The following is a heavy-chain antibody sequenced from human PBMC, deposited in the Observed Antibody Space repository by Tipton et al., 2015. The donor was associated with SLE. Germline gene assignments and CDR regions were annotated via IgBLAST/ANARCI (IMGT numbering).Heavy chain of an antibody. J-gene: IGHJ3*02. CDR3: AKDWGYSSNWHYAFDI. D-gene: IGHD6-13*01. CDR1: GFTFSSYA. V-gene: IGHV3-23*01. CDR2: IRGSGGNT. Sequence: SLRLSCAASGFTFSSYAMNWVRQAPGKALELVSAIRGSGGNTFYADSVKGRFTISRDKSKDTLYLQVNTLRAEDTAVYYCAKDWGYSSNWHYAFDIWGQGKRVTVSS.